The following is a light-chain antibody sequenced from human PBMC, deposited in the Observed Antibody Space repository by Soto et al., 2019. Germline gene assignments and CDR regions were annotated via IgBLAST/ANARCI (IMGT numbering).Light chain of an antibody. Sequence: DIQMTQSPSTLSGSVGDRVTITCRASQTISSWLAWYQQKPGKAPKLLIYKASTLKSGVPSRFSGSGSGTEFTLTISSLQPDDFATYYCLQYHTYPWTFGQGTKVDIK. V-gene: IGKV1-5*03. CDR1: QTISSW. J-gene: IGKJ1*01. CDR3: LQYHTYPWT. CDR2: KAS.